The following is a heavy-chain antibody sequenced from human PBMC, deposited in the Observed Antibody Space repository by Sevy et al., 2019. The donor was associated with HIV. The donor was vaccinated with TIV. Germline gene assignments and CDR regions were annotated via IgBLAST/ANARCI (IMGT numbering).Heavy chain of an antibody. V-gene: IGHV3-7*01. J-gene: IGHJ4*02. D-gene: IGHD3-10*01. CDR3: ARVGIFEGSESHFRFIDY. Sequence: GGSLRLSCAASGITFSTYWMTWVRQAPGKGLEWVANINQDGSKKTYVDSMKGRFTISRGNAKTSLLVQMNSLRAEETAVYYCARVGIFEGSESHFRFIDYWGQGILVTVSS. CDR2: INQDGSKK. CDR1: GITFSTYW.